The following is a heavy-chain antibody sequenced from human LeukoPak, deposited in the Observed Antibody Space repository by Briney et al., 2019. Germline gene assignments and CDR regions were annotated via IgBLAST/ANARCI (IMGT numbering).Heavy chain of an antibody. CDR2: MTGLITYI. CDR1: GFTFTNYN. Sequence: PGGSLRLPCEASGFTFTNYNMNWVRQAPGKGLEWVASMTGLITYIYYADSVKGRFTISRDNAKNLVFLQMNSLRAEDTAVYYCARPLGGNYGGDAFDLWGQGTMVTVAS. CDR3: ARPLGGNYGGDAFDL. D-gene: IGHD4-23*01. J-gene: IGHJ3*01. V-gene: IGHV3-21*01.